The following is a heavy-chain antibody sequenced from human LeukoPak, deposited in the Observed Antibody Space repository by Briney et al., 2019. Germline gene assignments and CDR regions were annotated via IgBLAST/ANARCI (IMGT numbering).Heavy chain of an antibody. CDR1: GYTFTDYF. J-gene: IGHJ4*02. CDR3: ARDIRPRAESFDY. CDR2: IGPNNGVT. Sequence: ASVKVSCKASGYTFTDYFLHWVRQAPGQRLEWMGWIGPNNGVTNYAQKFQGKVTMTRDTSINTAYMEVSSLRSDDTAVYYCARDIRPRAESFDYWGQGTLVTVSS. V-gene: IGHV1-2*02. D-gene: IGHD1-14*01.